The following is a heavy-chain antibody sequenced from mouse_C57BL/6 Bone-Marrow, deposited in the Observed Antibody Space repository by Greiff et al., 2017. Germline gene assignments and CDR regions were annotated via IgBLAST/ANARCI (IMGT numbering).Heavy chain of an antibody. CDR1: GYTFTSYW. D-gene: IGHD4-1*01. Sequence: QVQLHQPGAELVRPGSSVKLSCKASGYTFTSYWMDWVKQRPGQGLEWIGNIYPSDSETHYNQKFKDKATLTVDKSSSTAYMQLSSLTSEDSAVYYCARAGRTWFAYWGQGTLVTVSA. J-gene: IGHJ3*01. CDR2: IYPSDSET. V-gene: IGHV1-61*01. CDR3: ARAGRTWFAY.